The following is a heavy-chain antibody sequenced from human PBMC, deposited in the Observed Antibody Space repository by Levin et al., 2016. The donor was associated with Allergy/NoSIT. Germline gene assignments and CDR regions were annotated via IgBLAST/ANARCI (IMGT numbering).Heavy chain of an antibody. V-gene: IGHV3-9*01. Sequence: WIRQPPGKGLEWVSGISWNSGSIGYADSVKGRFTISRDNAKNSLYLQMNSLRAEDTALYYCAKAREDAYFDYWGQGTLVTVSS. CDR2: ISWNSGSI. J-gene: IGHJ4*02. CDR3: AKAREDAYFDY. D-gene: IGHD2-15*01.